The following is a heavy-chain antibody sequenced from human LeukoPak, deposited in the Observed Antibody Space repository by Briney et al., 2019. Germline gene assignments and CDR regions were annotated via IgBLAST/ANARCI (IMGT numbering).Heavy chain of an antibody. V-gene: IGHV1-69*13. CDR1: GGTFSSYA. Sequence: SVKVSCKASGGTFSSYAISWVRQAPGQGLEWMGGIIPIFGTANYAQKFQGRVTITADESTSTAYMELSSLRSEDTAAYYCARDPVGSRAEGWFDPWGQGTLVTVSS. CDR2: IIPIFGTA. CDR3: ARDPVGSRAEGWFDP. J-gene: IGHJ5*02. D-gene: IGHD2-15*01.